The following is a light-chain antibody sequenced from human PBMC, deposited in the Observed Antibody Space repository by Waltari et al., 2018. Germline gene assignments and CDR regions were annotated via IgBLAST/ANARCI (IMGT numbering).Light chain of an antibody. CDR2: KAS. CDR3: QHYETFSAT. V-gene: IGKV1-5*03. Sequence: DIQMTQSPSTLSASVGDRVTITCRASQSISNWLAWYQQKPGKAPKLLIYKASRLESGVPSTFSGSGSGTEFTLTISSLQPDDFATYFCQHYETFSATFSQGTKVEIK. J-gene: IGKJ1*01. CDR1: QSISNW.